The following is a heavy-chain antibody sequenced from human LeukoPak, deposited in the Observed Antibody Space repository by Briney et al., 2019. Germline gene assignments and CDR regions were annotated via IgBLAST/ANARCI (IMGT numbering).Heavy chain of an antibody. CDR1: GFTISGST. D-gene: IGHD1-26*01. CDR3: IRGAVSGSYSGPDV. Sequence: GGSLRLSCAASGFTISGSTIHWVRQASGKGLEWVGRIRTNPNNYATAYGTSVKGRFTLSRDDSRNTAYLQMNSLKTEDTAVYYCIRGAVSGSYSGPDVWGQGTTVTVSS. J-gene: IGHJ6*02. V-gene: IGHV3-73*01. CDR2: IRTNPNNYAT.